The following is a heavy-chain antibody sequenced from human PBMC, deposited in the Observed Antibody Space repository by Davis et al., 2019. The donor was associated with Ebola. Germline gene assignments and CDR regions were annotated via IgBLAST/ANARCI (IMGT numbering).Heavy chain of an antibody. CDR3: ARAETVGPLDY. CDR1: GFTFSSYA. V-gene: IGHV3-30-3*01. J-gene: IGHJ4*02. CDR2: ISYDGSNK. D-gene: IGHD1-14*01. Sequence: GESLKISCAASGFTFSSYAMHWVRQAPGKGLEWVAVISYDGSNKYYADSVKGRFTISRDNSKNTLYLQMNSLRAEDTAVYYCARAETVGPLDYWGQGTLVTVSS.